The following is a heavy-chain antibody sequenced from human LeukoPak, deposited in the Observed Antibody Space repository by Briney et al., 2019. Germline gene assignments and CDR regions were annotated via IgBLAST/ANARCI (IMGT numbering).Heavy chain of an antibody. Sequence: AASVKVSCKASGYTFTSYGISWVRQAPGQGLEWMGWIRAYNGNTNYAQKLQGRVTMTTDTSTSTAYMELRSLRSDDTAVYYCARSYSSSSHSGNYFDYWGQGTLVTVSS. CDR1: GYTFTSYG. CDR2: IRAYNGNT. J-gene: IGHJ4*02. CDR3: ARSYSSSSHSGNYFDY. D-gene: IGHD6-6*01. V-gene: IGHV1-18*01.